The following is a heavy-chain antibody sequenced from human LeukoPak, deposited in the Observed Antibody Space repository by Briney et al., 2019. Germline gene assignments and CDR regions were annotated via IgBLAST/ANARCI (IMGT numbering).Heavy chain of an antibody. Sequence: SETLSLTCAVSGGSISSDNWWSWVRQPPGKGLEWIGEIYHSGSTNYNPSLQSRVTISVDKSENQFSLKLNSVTAADTAVYYCASLPPRYYDFWSGYYPPAYWGQGTLVTVSS. J-gene: IGHJ4*02. CDR1: GGSISSDNW. CDR2: IYHSGST. D-gene: IGHD3-3*01. V-gene: IGHV4-4*02. CDR3: ASLPPRYYDFWSGYYPPAY.